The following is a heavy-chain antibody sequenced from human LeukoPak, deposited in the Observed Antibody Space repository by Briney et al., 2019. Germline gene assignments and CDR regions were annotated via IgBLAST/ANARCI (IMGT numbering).Heavy chain of an antibody. V-gene: IGHV4-59*08. Sequence: PSETLSLTCNVSNGSISNDYWLWVRQPPGKGLEWIAYIDYSGYTDYNPSVKSRVTMSIDTSKSQFTLHLRSVSAADTAIYYCATCAPNRYWLAPWGQGTLVTVSS. CDR1: NGSISNDY. CDR3: ATCAPNRYWLAP. J-gene: IGHJ5*02. CDR2: IDYSGYT.